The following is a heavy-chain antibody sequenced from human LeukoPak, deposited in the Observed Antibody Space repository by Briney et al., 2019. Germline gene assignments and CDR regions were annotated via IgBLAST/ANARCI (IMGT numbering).Heavy chain of an antibody. CDR3: ARRGGYSYGYLDY. Sequence: ASVKVSCKASGYTFTSYGISWVRQAPGQGLEWMGWISAYNGNTNYAQKLQGRVTTTTDTSTSTAYMELRSLRSEDTAVYYCARRGGYSYGYLDYWGQGTLVTVSS. J-gene: IGHJ4*02. CDR2: ISAYNGNT. D-gene: IGHD5-18*01. V-gene: IGHV1-18*01. CDR1: GYTFTSYG.